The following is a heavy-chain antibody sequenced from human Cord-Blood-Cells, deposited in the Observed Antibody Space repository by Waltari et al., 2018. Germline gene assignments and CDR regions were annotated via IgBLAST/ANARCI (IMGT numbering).Heavy chain of an antibody. D-gene: IGHD3-3*01. CDR3: ARDRETYDFWCGTVGYYFDY. CDR2: ISAYNGNT. J-gene: IGHJ4*02. Sequence: QVQLVQSGAEVKKPGASVKVSCKASGYTFTSYGISWVRQAPGQGLEWMGWISAYNGNTNYAQKLQGRVTMTTDTSTSTAYMELRSLRSDDTAVYYCARDRETYDFWCGTVGYYFDYWGQGTLVTVSS. CDR1: GYTFTSYG. V-gene: IGHV1-18*04.